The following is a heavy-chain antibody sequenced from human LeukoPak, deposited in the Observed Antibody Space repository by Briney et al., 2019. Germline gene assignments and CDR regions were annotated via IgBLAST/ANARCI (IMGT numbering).Heavy chain of an antibody. Sequence: PSETLSLTCTVSGGSVSSSSYYWGWIRQPPGKGLEWIGSIYYSGSTYYNPSLKSRVTISVDTSKNQFSLKLSSVTAADTAVYYCARHENSQDAFDIWAKGQWSPSLQ. CDR1: GGSVSSSSYY. V-gene: IGHV4-39*01. J-gene: IGHJ3*02. D-gene: IGHD4-23*01. CDR2: IYYSGST. CDR3: ARHENSQDAFDI.